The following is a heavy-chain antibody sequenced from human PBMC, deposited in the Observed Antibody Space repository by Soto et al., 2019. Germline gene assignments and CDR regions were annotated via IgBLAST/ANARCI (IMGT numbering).Heavy chain of an antibody. CDR2: INHSGST. Sequence: PSEALSLTCAVYGGFFSAYCWSLIRQPPGKGLEWIGEINHSGSTNYNPSLKSRVTISVDTSKNQFSLKLSSVTAADTAVYYCARGRPYYYGPGSRVDLWGKGILVTV. D-gene: IGHD3-10*01. CDR1: GGFFSAYC. J-gene: IGHJ4*02. V-gene: IGHV4-34*01. CDR3: ARGRPYYYGPGSRVDL.